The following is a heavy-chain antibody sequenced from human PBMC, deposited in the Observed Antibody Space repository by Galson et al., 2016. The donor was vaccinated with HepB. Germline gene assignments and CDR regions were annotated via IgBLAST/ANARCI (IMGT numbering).Heavy chain of an antibody. V-gene: IGHV3-23*01. CDR3: SKAYSGGSPYRAFDF. CDR1: GFSFSTYT. CDR2: FDFHTGWT. Sequence: SLRLSCAASGFSFSTYTMGWVRQAPGKGLEWVSTFDFHTGWTLYADSVKGLFTISRDTSKNTLYLQMNSLRVEDTAIYYCSKAYSGGSPYRAFDFRGKGTTVTVSS. D-gene: IGHD2-15*01. J-gene: IGHJ6*04.